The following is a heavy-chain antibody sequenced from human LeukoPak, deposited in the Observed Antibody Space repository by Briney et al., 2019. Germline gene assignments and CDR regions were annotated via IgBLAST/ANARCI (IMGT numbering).Heavy chain of an antibody. D-gene: IGHD6-19*01. Sequence: PGRSLRLSCAASGFTFSSYGMHWVRQAPGKGLEWVAVIWYDGSNKYYADSVKGRFTISRDNSKNTLYLQMNSLRAEDTAVYYCARGQNRDSSGWNEIFDHWGQGTLVTVSS. V-gene: IGHV3-33*01. CDR2: IWYDGSNK. CDR1: GFTFSSYG. CDR3: ARGQNRDSSGWNEIFDH. J-gene: IGHJ4*02.